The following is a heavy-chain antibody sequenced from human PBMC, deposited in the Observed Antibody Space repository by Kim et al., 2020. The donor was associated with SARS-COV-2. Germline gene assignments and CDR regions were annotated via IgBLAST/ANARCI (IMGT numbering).Heavy chain of an antibody. CDR3: ARGWFSFEY. CDR2: VYSTGST. CDR1: GGSISNYY. Sequence: SETLSLTCTVSGGSISNYYWSWIRQPPGKGLEWIGYVYSTGSTTCNPSLKSRVTISVDTSKNHCSLHLTSLTSADTAVYYCARGWFSFEYWGQGTLVTVSS. D-gene: IGHD2-15*01. J-gene: IGHJ4*02. V-gene: IGHV4-59*01.